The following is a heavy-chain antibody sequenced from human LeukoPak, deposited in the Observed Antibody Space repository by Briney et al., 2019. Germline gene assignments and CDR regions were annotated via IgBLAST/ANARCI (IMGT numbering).Heavy chain of an antibody. V-gene: IGHV3-23*01. CDR2: ISPSGDST. CDR1: GLTLNRYA. Sequence: GGSLRLSCAASGLTLNRYAVNWARQAPGRGLEWVSYISPSGDSTVYAESVKGRFTISRDNSKNMLYLQMDSLRAEDTAIYYCVKKVYYYMDVWGKGTTVTVSS. CDR3: VKKVYYYMDV. J-gene: IGHJ6*03.